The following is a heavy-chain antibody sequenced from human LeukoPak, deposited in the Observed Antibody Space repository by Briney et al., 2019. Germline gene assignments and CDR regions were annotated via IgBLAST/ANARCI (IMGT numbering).Heavy chain of an antibody. CDR1: GGTFSSYT. V-gene: IGHV1-69*04. J-gene: IGHJ5*02. CDR2: IIPILGIA. CDR3: ARDPCGGDCYLNWFDP. Sequence: GASVKVSCKASGGTFSSYTISWVRQAPGQGLGWMGRIIPILGIANYAQKFQGRVTITADKSTSTAYMELSSLRSEDTAVYYCARDPCGGDCYLNWFDPWGQGTLVTVSS. D-gene: IGHD2-21*02.